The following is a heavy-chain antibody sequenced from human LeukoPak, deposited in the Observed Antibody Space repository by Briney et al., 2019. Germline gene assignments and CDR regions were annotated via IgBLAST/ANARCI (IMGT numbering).Heavy chain of an antibody. D-gene: IGHD3-22*01. J-gene: IGHJ4*02. Sequence: SQTLSLTCTVSGGSISSGGYYWSWIRQHPGKGLEWIGYIYYSGSTYYNPPLKSRVTISVDTSKNQSSLKLSSVTAADTAVYYCARLQYYDSSGSKGYYFDYWGQGTLVTVSS. V-gene: IGHV4-31*03. CDR2: IYYSGST. CDR3: ARLQYYDSSGSKGYYFDY. CDR1: GGSISSGGYY.